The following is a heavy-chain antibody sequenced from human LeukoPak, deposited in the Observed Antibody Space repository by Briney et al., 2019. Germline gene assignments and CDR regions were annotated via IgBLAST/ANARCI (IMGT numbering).Heavy chain of an antibody. CDR1: GFTFRDYY. CDR2: VSDSGSTR. Sequence: GGSLRPSFAASGFTFRDYYVSWVGRAPGKGRKGFAYVSDSGSTRYADSVRGRFTVSRDDAKSSLFLQMNSLRAEDTAVYYCAREMGSTWNVPIDYWGQGTLVTVSS. D-gene: IGHD6-13*01. CDR3: AREMGSTWNVPIDY. J-gene: IGHJ4*02. V-gene: IGHV3-11*01.